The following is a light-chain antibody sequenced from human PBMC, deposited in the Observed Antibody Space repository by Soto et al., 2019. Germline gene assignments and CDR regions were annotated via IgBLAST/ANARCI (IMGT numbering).Light chain of an antibody. CDR2: EVS. Sequence: QSALTQPPSASGSPGQSVTISCTGSSSDVGGYNYVSWYQQHPGKAPKLMIYEVSKRPSGVPDRLSGSKSGNTASLTVSGRRAEDEADFYSGAYGVSNPVVFGGGPKLTVL. CDR3: GAYGVSNPVV. V-gene: IGLV2-8*01. J-gene: IGLJ2*01. CDR1: SSDVGGYNY.